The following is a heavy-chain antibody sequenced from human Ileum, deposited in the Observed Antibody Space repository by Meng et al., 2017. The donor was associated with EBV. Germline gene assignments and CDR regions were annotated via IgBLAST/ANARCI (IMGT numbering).Heavy chain of an antibody. V-gene: IGHV1-2*06. CDR3: ARGKSGSYSLDY. D-gene: IGHD3-10*01. CDR2: INPNTGGT. J-gene: IGHJ4*02. CDR1: GYTFTGYY. Sequence: LVRCGGEGGKPGASVNVSCKASGYTFTGYYLHWVRQAPGQGLEWMGRINPNTGGTNYAQNFQGRVTMTRDTSITTAYMELSRLRSADTAMYYCARGKSGSYSLDYWGQGTLVTVSS.